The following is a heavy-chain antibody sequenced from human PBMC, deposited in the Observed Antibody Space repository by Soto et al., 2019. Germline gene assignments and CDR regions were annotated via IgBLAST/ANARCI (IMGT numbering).Heavy chain of an antibody. V-gene: IGHV4-34*01. J-gene: IGHJ3*02. CDR1: GGSFSDFY. D-gene: IGHD3-10*01. CDR2: IDHSGNT. CDR3: ARALKIDIGWGGLKPGSNWLGFFDI. Sequence: ASETLSLTCAVYGGSFSDFYWNWIRQTPGKGLEWIGEIDHSGNTKYNPSLMSRVTISVDSSKNQFSLKMASVTAADTAVFYCARALKIDIGWGGLKPGSNWLGFFDIGGQGKLVTFSS.